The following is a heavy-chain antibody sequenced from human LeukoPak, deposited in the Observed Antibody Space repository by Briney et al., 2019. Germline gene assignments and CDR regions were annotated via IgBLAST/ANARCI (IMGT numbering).Heavy chain of an antibody. CDR2: INHSGST. CDR3: AKSEFYDYVGGTDGYGMDV. Sequence: SSETLSLTCAVYGGSFSGYYWSWIRQPPGKGLEWIGEINHSGSTNYNPSLKSRVTISVDTSKNRFSLKLSSVTAADTAVYYWAKSEFYDYVGGTDGYGMDVWGKGTTVSVS. J-gene: IGHJ6*04. D-gene: IGHD3-16*01. CDR1: GGSFSGYY. V-gene: IGHV4-34*01.